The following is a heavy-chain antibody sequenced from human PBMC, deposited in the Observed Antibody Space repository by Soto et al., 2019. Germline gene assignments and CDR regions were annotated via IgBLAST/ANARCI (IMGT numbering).Heavy chain of an antibody. J-gene: IGHJ4*02. CDR3: AKEGLRFLEWLPTYFDY. D-gene: IGHD3-3*01. Sequence: GGSLRLSCAASGFTFSSYAMSWVRQAPGKGLEWVSAISGSGGSTYYADSVKGRFTISRDNSKNTLYLQMNSLRAEDTAVYYCAKEGLRFLEWLPTYFDYWGQGTLVTVSS. V-gene: IGHV3-23*01. CDR2: ISGSGGST. CDR1: GFTFSSYA.